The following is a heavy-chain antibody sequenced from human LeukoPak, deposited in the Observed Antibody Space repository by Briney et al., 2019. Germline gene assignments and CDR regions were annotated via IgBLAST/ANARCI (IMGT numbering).Heavy chain of an antibody. J-gene: IGHJ6*03. CDR3: ARRRRSGSWGYYYYYYYMDV. CDR2: MNPNIGNT. CDR1: GYTFTSYD. D-gene: IGHD6-13*01. V-gene: IGHV1-8*01. Sequence: ASVKVSCKASGYTFTSYDINWVRQATGHWPQWMRLMNPNIGNTGYAQKFQGRVTMTRNTSISTAYMELSSLRSEDTAVYYCARRRRSGSWGYYYYYYYMDVWGKGTTVTVSS.